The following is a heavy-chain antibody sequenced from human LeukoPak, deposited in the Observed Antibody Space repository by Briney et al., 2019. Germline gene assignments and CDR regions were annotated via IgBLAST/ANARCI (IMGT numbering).Heavy chain of an antibody. CDR2: ISSSGSTI. J-gene: IGHJ4*02. Sequence: GGSLRLSCAASGFTFSDYYMSWIRQAPGKGLEWVSYISSSGSTIYYADSVKGRFTISRDNAKNSLYLQMNSLRAEDTAVYYCARATSKASLLWFGEFGYWGQGTLVTVSS. D-gene: IGHD3-10*01. CDR3: ARATSKASLLWFGEFGY. V-gene: IGHV3-11*01. CDR1: GFTFSDYY.